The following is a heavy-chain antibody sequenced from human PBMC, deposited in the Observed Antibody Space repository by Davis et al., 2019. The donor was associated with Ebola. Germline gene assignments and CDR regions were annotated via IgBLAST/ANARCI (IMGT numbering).Heavy chain of an antibody. CDR3: ARDVLRGHYYYGMDV. Sequence: ASVKVSCKASGYTFTSYGISWVRQAPGQGLEWMGWISAYNGNTNYAQKLQGRVTMTTDTSTSTAYMELRSLRSDDTAVYYCARDVLRGHYYYGMDVWGQGTTVTVSS. V-gene: IGHV1-18*01. J-gene: IGHJ6*02. D-gene: IGHD3-3*01. CDR1: GYTFTSYG. CDR2: ISAYNGNT.